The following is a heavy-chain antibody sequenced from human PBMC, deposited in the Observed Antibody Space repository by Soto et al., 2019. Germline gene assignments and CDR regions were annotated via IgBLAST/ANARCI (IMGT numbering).Heavy chain of an antibody. D-gene: IGHD2-15*01. CDR2: ISAYNGNT. CDR1: GYTFTSYG. CDR3: ARRMDCSGGSCSPRGYYYYYGMDV. J-gene: IGHJ6*02. Sequence: GASVKVSCKASGYTFTSYGISWVRQAPGQGLEWMGWISAYNGNTNYAQKLQGRVTMTTDTSTSTAYMELRSLRSDDTAVYYCARRMDCSGGSCSPRGYYYYYGMDVWGQGTTVTVSS. V-gene: IGHV1-18*01.